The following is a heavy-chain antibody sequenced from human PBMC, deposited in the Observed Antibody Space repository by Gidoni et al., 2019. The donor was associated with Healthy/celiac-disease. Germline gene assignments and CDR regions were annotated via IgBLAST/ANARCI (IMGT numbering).Heavy chain of an antibody. CDR2: IWYDGSNK. CDR3: ARDATRLLIAYYFDY. D-gene: IGHD2-21*01. CDR1: GFTFSSYG. V-gene: IGHV3-33*01. J-gene: IGHJ4*02. Sequence: QVQLVDSGGGVVQPGRSLRLSCAASGFTFSSYGMHWVRQAPGKGLEWVAVIWYDGSNKYYADSVKGRFTISRDNSKNTLYLQMNSLRAEDTAVYYCARDATRLLIAYYFDYWGQGTLVTVSS.